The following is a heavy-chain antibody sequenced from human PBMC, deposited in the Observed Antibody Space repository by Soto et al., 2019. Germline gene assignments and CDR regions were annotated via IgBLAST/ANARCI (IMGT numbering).Heavy chain of an antibody. V-gene: IGHV3-23*01. CDR3: VKNSGWFNT. CDR1: GFTFGTTD. D-gene: IGHD3-10*01. Sequence: QLLQSGGGLVQPGGSLTLSCAASGFTFGTTDMSWVRQAPGEGLEWVSTIDGSGGITYYADSVKGRFTISRDNSRNKVYLQMNSLRGDDTALYYGVKNSGWFNTWGQGALVTVSS. J-gene: IGHJ5*02. CDR2: IDGSGGIT.